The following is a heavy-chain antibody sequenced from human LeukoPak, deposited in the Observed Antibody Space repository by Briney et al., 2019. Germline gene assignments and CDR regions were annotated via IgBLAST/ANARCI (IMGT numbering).Heavy chain of an antibody. CDR1: GFTFSSYG. J-gene: IGHJ4*02. V-gene: IGHV3-30*18. Sequence: HPGGSLRLSCAASGFTFSSYGMHWVRQAPGKGLEWVAVISYDGSNKYYADSVKGRFTISRDNSKNTLYLQMNSLRAEDTAVYYCAKDRGATVTHSFDYWGQGTLVTVSS. CDR2: ISYDGSNK. D-gene: IGHD4-11*01. CDR3: AKDRGATVTHSFDY.